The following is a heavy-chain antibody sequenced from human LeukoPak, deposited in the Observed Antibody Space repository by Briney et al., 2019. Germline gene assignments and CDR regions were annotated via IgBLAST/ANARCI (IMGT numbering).Heavy chain of an antibody. J-gene: IGHJ4*02. CDR2: IYYSGST. D-gene: IGHD3-22*01. V-gene: IGHV4-59*08. CDR1: GGSISAYY. CDR3: ARHYYDISGYYYFDY. Sequence: PSETLSLTCNVSGGSISAYYWSWIRQPPGKGLEYMGYIYYSGSTDYNPSFKSRITISVDTSKNQFSLKLSSVTAADTAVYYCARHYYDISGYYYFDYWGQGTLVTVSS.